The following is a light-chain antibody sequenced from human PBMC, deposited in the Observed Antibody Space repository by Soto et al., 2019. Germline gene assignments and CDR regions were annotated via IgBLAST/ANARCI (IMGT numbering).Light chain of an antibody. CDR2: AAS. J-gene: IGKJ3*01. Sequence: DIQMAQSPSSVSASVGDGVTITCRAIQDISSWLAWYQQKPGKAPKLLIYAASSLQSGVPSRFSGSGSGTDFTLSISSLQPEDFATSYCQQANSFHFTGGPGTKVDIK. CDR3: QQANSFHFT. CDR1: QDISSW. V-gene: IGKV1-12*01.